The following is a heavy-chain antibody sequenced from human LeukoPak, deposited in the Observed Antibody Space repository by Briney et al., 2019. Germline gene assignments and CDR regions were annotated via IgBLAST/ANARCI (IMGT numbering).Heavy chain of an antibody. CDR2: IIPIFGTA. CDR1: GYTFTSYA. J-gene: IGHJ5*02. V-gene: IGHV1-69*13. Sequence: SVKVSCKASGYTFTSYAISWVRQAPGQGLEWMGGIIPIFGTANYAQKFQGRVTITADESTSTAYMELSSLRSEDTAVYYCARGEYSSSWTNWFDPWGQGTLVTVSS. CDR3: ARGEYSSSWTNWFDP. D-gene: IGHD6-13*01.